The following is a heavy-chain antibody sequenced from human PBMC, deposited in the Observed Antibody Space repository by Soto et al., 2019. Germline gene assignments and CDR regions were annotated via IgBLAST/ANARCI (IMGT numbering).Heavy chain of an antibody. J-gene: IGHJ3*01. V-gene: IGHV3-7*01. Sequence: EVQLVESGGDLVQPGGSLRLSCADSRFTFSGYWMYWVRQAPGKGLYWVANIKEDGREKNYVDSVRGRFTISRDNAKNSWYLQMNSLRAEDTAVYYCARGARSWGQGTMVTVS. CDR1: RFTFSGYW. CDR3: ARGARS. CDR2: IKEDGREK.